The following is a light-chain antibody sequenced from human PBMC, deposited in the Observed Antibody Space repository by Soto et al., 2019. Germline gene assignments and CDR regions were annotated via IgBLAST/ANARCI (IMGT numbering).Light chain of an antibody. Sequence: IVLTQSPAMLTFSPGDRATLSCRASESVSSSYLAWYQHKPGQAPRLLIHGASSRVTGIPDRFSGSGSGTDFTLTITRLEPEDFAVYYCQQYQSLTFGGGTKVDIK. V-gene: IGKV3-20*01. CDR3: QQYQSLT. CDR2: GAS. J-gene: IGKJ4*01. CDR1: ESVSSSY.